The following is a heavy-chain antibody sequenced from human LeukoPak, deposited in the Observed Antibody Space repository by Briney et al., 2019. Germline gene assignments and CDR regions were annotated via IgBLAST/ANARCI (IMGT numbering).Heavy chain of an antibody. D-gene: IGHD3-3*01. Sequence: SETLSLTCTVSGGSISSYYWSWIRQPAGKGLEWLGRIYTSGSTNYNPSLKSRVTMSVDTSKNQFSLKLSSVTAADTAVYYCATANTYDFWSGYLMDVWGKGTTVTVSS. CDR2: IYTSGST. J-gene: IGHJ6*03. CDR1: GGSISSYY. V-gene: IGHV4-4*07. CDR3: ATANTYDFWSGYLMDV.